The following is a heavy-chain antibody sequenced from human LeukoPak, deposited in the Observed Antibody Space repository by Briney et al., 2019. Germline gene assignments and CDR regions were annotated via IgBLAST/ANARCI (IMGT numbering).Heavy chain of an antibody. V-gene: IGHV1-69*13. J-gene: IGHJ4*02. Sequence: SVKVSCKASGGTFSSYAISWVRQAPGQGLEWMGGIIPIFGTANYAQKFQGRVTITADESTSTAYMELSSLRSEDTAVYYCARSIQLWTHFDYWGQGTLVTVSS. CDR3: ARSIQLWTHFDY. CDR2: IIPIFGTA. D-gene: IGHD5-18*01. CDR1: GGTFSSYA.